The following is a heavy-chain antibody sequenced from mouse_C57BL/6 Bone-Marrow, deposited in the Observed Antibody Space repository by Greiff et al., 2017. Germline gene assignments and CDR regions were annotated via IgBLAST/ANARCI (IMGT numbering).Heavy chain of an antibody. Sequence: VYLVESGAVLVRPGASVKLSCKASGYTFPDYEMHCVKQTPVHGLEWIGAIAPETCGTAYNQKFKGKAILTAAKSSSTTYLVLRSLTSEDSAVYYCTTLMVTSRVAYWGQGTLVTVSA. J-gene: IGHJ3*01. CDR2: IAPETCGT. D-gene: IGHD2-3*01. CDR3: TTLMVTSRVAY. CDR1: GYTFPDYE. V-gene: IGHV1-23*01.